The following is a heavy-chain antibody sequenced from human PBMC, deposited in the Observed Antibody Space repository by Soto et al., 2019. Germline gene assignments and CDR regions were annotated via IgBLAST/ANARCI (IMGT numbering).Heavy chain of an antibody. CDR2: INVYNANT. J-gene: IGHJ5*02. CDR1: GYTFTNYG. CDR3: XXXXXXXXXXXQYNSFDP. Sequence: QVQLVQSGGEVKKPGASVKVSCKASGYTFTNYGISWVRQAPGQGLEWMGWINVYNANTKYAQKVQRXAXXXXXXXXXXXXXXXXXXXXXXXXXXXXXXXXXXXXXXXQYNSFDPWGQGTLVTVSS. V-gene: IGHV1-18*01.